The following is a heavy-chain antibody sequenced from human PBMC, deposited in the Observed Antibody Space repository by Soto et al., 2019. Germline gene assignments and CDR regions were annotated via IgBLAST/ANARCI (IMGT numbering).Heavy chain of an antibody. D-gene: IGHD3-16*02. Sequence: GGSLRLSCAASGFTFSNAWMSWVRQAPGKGLEWVGRIKSKPDGGTTDYSAPGKGRFTISRDDSKNTLYLQMNSLKTEDTAVYYCTTESYYDYVWGSYPPNWFDTWGQGTLVTVSS. CDR2: IKSKPDGGTT. CDR3: TTESYYDYVWGSYPPNWFDT. J-gene: IGHJ5*02. CDR1: GFTFSNAW. V-gene: IGHV3-15*01.